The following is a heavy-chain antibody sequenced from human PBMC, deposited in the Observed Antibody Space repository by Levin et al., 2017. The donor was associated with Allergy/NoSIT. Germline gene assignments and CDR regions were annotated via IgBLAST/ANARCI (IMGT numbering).Heavy chain of an antibody. D-gene: IGHD6-6*01. CDR1: GFPFSRYW. CDR2: INQDETIK. Sequence: PGGSLRLSCAASGFPFSRYWMSWVRQAPGKGLEWVANINQDETIKYYVESMEGRFTVSRDNAKNSLYLQLKGLRAEDTAVYYCARIGYTSSSTDYWGQGTLVTVSS. CDR3: ARIGYTSSSTDY. V-gene: IGHV3-7*01. J-gene: IGHJ4*02.